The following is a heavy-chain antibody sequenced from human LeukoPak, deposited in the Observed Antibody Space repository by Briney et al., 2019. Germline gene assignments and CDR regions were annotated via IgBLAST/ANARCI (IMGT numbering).Heavy chain of an antibody. V-gene: IGHV3-23*01. CDR3: AKDLRYDSGGYYSDY. CDR2: ISGSGGST. Sequence: GGSLRLSCAASGFTFSSYAMSWVRQAPGKGLEWVSAISGSGGSTYYADSVKGRFTIPRDNSKNTLYLQMNSLIAEDTAVYYCAKDLRYDSGGYYSDYWGQGTLVTVSS. CDR1: GFTFSSYA. J-gene: IGHJ4*02. D-gene: IGHD3-22*01.